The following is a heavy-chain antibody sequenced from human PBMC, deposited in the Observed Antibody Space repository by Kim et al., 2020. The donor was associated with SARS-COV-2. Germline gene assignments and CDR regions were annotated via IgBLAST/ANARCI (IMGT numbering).Heavy chain of an antibody. D-gene: IGHD6-13*01. Sequence: KDYVDAVKGRFTISRDNAKNCLCLQVNSLKDEDTAVYYCARLGSSSWNFDYWGQGTLVTVSS. V-gene: IGHV3-7*04. CDR2: K. CDR3: ARLGSSSWNFDY. J-gene: IGHJ4*02.